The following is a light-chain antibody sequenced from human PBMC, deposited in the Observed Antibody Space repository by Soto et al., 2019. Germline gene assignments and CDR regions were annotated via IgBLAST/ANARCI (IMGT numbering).Light chain of an antibody. CDR3: QQTYSTPQP. CDR1: QSISSY. CDR2: IAS. J-gene: IGKJ5*01. V-gene: IGKV1-39*01. Sequence: DIQMTQSPSSVSASVGYRVTITCRASQSISSYLNWYQQKPGKAPKLLINIASSLQSGVPSRFSGSGSGTDFTLTISNVQPEDFATYYCQQTYSTPQPFGQGTRLEIK.